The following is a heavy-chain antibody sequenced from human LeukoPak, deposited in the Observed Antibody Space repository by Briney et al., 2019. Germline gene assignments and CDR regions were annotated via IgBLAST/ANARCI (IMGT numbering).Heavy chain of an antibody. CDR1: GYSFTSYW. Sequence: GESLKISCQGSGYSFTSYWIGWVRQLPGKGLEWMGIIYPGDSDTRYSPSFQGQVTISADKSISTAYLQWSSLKASDTAMYYCARPRIAVAGSFDYWGQGSLVTVSS. CDR2: IYPGDSDT. J-gene: IGHJ4*02. CDR3: ARPRIAVAGSFDY. D-gene: IGHD6-19*01. V-gene: IGHV5-51*01.